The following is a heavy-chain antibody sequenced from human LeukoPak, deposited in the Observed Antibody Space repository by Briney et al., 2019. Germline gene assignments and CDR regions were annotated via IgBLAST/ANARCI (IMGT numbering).Heavy chain of an antibody. V-gene: IGHV1-8*01. J-gene: IGHJ4*02. D-gene: IGHD6-6*01. CDR3: ARGQMAGIAARRDFDY. CDR2: MNPNSGNT. Sequence: GASVKVSCKASGYTFTSYDINWVRQAPGQGLEWMGWMNPNSGNTGYAQKFQGRVTMTRNTAIREAYMELSSLRSEDTAVYYCARGQMAGIAARRDFDYWGQGTLVTVSS. CDR1: GYTFTSYD.